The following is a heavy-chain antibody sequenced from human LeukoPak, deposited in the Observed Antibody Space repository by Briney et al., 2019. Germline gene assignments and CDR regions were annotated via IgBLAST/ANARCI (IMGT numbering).Heavy chain of an antibody. J-gene: IGHJ5*02. D-gene: IGHD3-10*01. CDR1: GFTVSSNF. V-gene: IGHV3-53*01. CDR3: AIWFGELSGS. Sequence: GGSLRLSCAASGFTVSSNFMSWVRQAPGKGLEWVSVIYSGGSTYYADSVKGRFTISRDNSKNTLYLQMNSPRAEDTAVYYCAIWFGELSGSWGQGTLVTVSS. CDR2: IYSGGST.